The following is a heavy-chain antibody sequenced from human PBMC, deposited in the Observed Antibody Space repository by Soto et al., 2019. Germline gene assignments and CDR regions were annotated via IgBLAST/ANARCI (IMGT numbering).Heavy chain of an antibody. J-gene: IGHJ3*02. Sequence: QVQLQQWGAGLLKPSETLSLTCAVYGGSFSGYYWSWIRQPPGKGLEWIGEINHSGSTNYNPSLKSRVTIAVDTSKNQFSLKLSSVTAADTALYYCARGKRYSSGSYYNTYAFDIWGQGTMVTVSS. V-gene: IGHV4-34*01. D-gene: IGHD3-10*01. CDR2: INHSGST. CDR3: ARGKRYSSGSYYNTYAFDI. CDR1: GGSFSGYY.